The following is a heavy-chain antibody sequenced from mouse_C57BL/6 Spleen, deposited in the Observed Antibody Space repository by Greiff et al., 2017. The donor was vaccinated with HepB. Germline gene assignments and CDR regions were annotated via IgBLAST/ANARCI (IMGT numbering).Heavy chain of an antibody. J-gene: IGHJ4*01. V-gene: IGHV1-22*01. CDR3: ARWATTVVAPYYYAMDY. CDR2: INPNNGGT. CDR1: GYTFTDYN. Sequence: VQLQQSGPELVKPGASVKMSCKASGYTFTDYNMHWVKQSHGKSLEWIGYINPNNGGTSYNQKFKGKATLTVNKSSSTAYMELRSLTSEDSAVYYCARWATTVVAPYYYAMDYWGQGTSVTVSS. D-gene: IGHD1-1*01.